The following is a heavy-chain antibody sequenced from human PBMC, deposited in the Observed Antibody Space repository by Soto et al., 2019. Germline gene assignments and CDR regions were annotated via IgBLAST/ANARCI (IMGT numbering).Heavy chain of an antibody. D-gene: IGHD3-9*01. CDR1: GGSFRSGGLH. J-gene: IGHJ4*02. CDR2: ISHSGST. CDR3: TRGSLMSAIDMLTGYYIFDY. V-gene: IGHV4-61*08. Sequence: XATLSLACAVSGGSFRSGGLHWSWIRQPPGKGLEFIGYISHSGSTNYKSSLKSRVTISVDTSENEFSLKLTSVTAADTAVYYCTRGSLMSAIDMLTGYYIFDYWGQGTLVTVSS.